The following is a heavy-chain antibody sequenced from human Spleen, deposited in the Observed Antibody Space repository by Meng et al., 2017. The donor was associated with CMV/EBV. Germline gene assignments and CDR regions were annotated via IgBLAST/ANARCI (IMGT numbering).Heavy chain of an antibody. CDR1: GFSLSISGMG. V-gene: IGHV2-5*02. D-gene: IGHD3-22*01. CDR3: AHSPYFYDSRSFDY. CDR2: IYWDGDK. Sequence: SGFSLSISGMGVGWIRQPPGKALEWLAFIYWDGDKRYSPSLKSRLTITKDTSKNQVVLTMTNMDPVDTATYYCAHSPYFYDSRSFDYWGQGTLVTSPQ. J-gene: IGHJ4*02.